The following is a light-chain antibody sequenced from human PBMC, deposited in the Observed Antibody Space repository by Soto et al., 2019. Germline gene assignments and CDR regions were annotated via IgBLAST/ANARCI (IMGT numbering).Light chain of an antibody. Sequence: QSALTQPASVSGSPGQSITISCTGTSSDVDTYKYVSWYQQHPSKAPKLMIYEVSYRPSGVSDRFSGSKSGNTASLTISGLQAEDEADYYCCSYAGSTTRVQFGGGTKLTVL. CDR1: SSDVDTYKY. V-gene: IGLV2-14*01. CDR2: EVS. J-gene: IGLJ2*01. CDR3: CSYAGSTTRVQ.